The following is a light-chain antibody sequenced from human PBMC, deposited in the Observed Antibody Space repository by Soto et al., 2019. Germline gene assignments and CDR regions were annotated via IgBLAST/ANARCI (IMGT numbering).Light chain of an antibody. J-gene: IGLJ2*01. Sequence: QSALTQPASVSGSPGQSITISCTGTSSDVGSYNLVSWYQQHPGKAPKLMIYEVSKRPSGVSNRFSGSKSGNTASLTISGLQAEDEADYYCCSYTSISTVYVGFGGGTKVTVL. CDR2: EVS. CDR3: CSYTSISTVYVG. V-gene: IGLV2-23*02. CDR1: SSDVGSYNL.